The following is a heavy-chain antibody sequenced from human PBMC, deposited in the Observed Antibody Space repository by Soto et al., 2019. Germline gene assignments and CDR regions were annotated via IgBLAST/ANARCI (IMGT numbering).Heavy chain of an antibody. CDR3: AKFGMATTKRSPPYYIDY. J-gene: IGHJ4*02. D-gene: IGHD1-1*01. V-gene: IGHV3-23*01. CDR1: GFTFSINA. CDR2: ISANGQGI. Sequence: PGGSLRLSCATSGFTFSINALSWVRQAPGKGLEWVSAISANGQGIYYADSVRGRFSISRDNSRNTVFLHMDSLRAEDTAVYYCAKFGMATTKRSPPYYIDYWGQGALVTVSS.